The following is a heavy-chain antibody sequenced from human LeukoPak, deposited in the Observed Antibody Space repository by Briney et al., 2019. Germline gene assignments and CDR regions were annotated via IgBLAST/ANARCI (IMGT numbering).Heavy chain of an antibody. D-gene: IGHD3-22*01. CDR3: ATGGPPTMSSTQDAFDI. CDR2: FDPEDGET. J-gene: IGHJ3*02. V-gene: IGHV1-24*01. CDR1: RYTLTELS. Sequence: GASVKVSCKVSRYTLTELSMHWVRQAPGKGLEWMGGFDPEDGETIYAQKFQGRVTMTEDTSTDTAYMELSSLRSEDTAVYYCATGGPPTMSSTQDAFDIWGQGTMVTVSS.